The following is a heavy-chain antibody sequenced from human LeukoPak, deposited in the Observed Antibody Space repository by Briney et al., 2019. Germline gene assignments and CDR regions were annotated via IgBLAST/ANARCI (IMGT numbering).Heavy chain of an antibody. CDR3: ARGPVGATSRIWFDC. CDR1: GFNVSRHY. Sequence: GGSLRLSCAASGFNVSRHYMNWVRQAPGKGLEWVSVIYSGGSTYYADSVTGRFTISRDNAKNSLYLQMNSLRAEDTAVYYCARGPVGATSRIWFDCWGQGTLVTVSS. J-gene: IGHJ5*01. V-gene: IGHV3-53*01. CDR2: IYSGGST. D-gene: IGHD1-26*01.